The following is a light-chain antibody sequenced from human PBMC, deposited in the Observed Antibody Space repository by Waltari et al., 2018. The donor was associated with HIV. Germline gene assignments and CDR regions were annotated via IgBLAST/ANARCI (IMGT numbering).Light chain of an antibody. Sequence: SYVLTQPPSVSVAPGQTARITCGGDNIGSKSVHWYQQMPGQAPVLVVYDGRDRPSGIPERMSGSNSGNTATLTISRVEAGDEADYYCQVWISPNDQLNWVFGGGTKLTVL. CDR1: NIGSKS. J-gene: IGLJ3*02. CDR2: DGR. CDR3: QVWISPNDQLNWV. V-gene: IGLV3-21*02.